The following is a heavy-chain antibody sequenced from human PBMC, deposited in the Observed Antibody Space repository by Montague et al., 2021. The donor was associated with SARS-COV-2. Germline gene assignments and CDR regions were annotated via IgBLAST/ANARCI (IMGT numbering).Heavy chain of an antibody. Sequence: SLRLSCAASGFTFSSFTMSWVRLAPGKGLEWVSTIIGSGGSTWHADSVKGRFTISRDNSKSTLFLQMNSLRAEDTALYYCTGADNYGSWGRGTLVTISS. CDR1: GFTFSSFT. CDR2: IIGSGGST. D-gene: IGHD4-17*01. J-gene: IGHJ5*02. V-gene: IGHV3-23*01. CDR3: TGADNYGS.